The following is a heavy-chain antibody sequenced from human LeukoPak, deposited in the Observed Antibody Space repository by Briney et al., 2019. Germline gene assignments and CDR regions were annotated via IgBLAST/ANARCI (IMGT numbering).Heavy chain of an antibody. J-gene: IGHJ5*02. CDR1: GGSFSGYY. V-gene: IGHV4-34*01. Sequence: MASETLSLTCAVYGGSFSGYYWSWLRQPPGKGLEWIGEINHSGSTNYNPSLKSRVTISVDTSKNQFSLKLSSVTAADTAVYYCARIIRYFDWLPNWFDPWGQGTLVTVSS. D-gene: IGHD3-9*01. CDR3: ARIIRYFDWLPNWFDP. CDR2: INHSGST.